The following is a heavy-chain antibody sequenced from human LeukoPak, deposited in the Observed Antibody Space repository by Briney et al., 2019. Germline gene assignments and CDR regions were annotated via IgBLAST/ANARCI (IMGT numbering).Heavy chain of an antibody. D-gene: IGHD3-3*01. V-gene: IGHV3-33*01. CDR2: IWYDGSNK. CDR1: GFTFSSYG. Sequence: GGSLRLSCAASGFTFSSYGMHWVRQAPGKGLEWVAVIWYDGSNKYYADSVKGRFTISRDNSKNTLYLQMNSLRAEDTAVYYCARGPRITIFGVVITFYGMDVWGQGTTVTVSS. J-gene: IGHJ6*02. CDR3: ARGPRITIFGVVITFYGMDV.